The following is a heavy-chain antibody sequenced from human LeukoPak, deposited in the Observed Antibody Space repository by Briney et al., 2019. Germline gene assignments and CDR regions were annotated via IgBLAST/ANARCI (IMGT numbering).Heavy chain of an antibody. V-gene: IGHV3-23*01. D-gene: IGHD3-9*01. CDR2: ISGSGGST. Sequence: GGSLRLSCAASGFTFSSYSMNWVRQAPGKGLEWVSAISGSGGSTYYADSVKGRFTISRDNSKNTLYLQMNSLRAEDTAVYYCARQVDWAFDYWGQGTLVTVSS. CDR1: GFTFSSYS. J-gene: IGHJ4*02. CDR3: ARQVDWAFDY.